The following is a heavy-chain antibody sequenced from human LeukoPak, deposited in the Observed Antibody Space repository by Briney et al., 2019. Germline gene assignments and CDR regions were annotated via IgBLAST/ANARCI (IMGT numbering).Heavy chain of an antibody. Sequence: ASVKVSCKASGYTFTSYYMHWVRQAPGQGLEWMGIINPSGGSTSYAQKFQGGVTMTRDTSTSTVYMELSSLRSEDTAVYYCARVGVRGYCSGGSCYYFDYWGQGTLVTVSS. CDR3: ARVGVRGYCSGGSCYYFDY. CDR1: GYTFTSYY. D-gene: IGHD2-15*01. CDR2: INPSGGST. V-gene: IGHV1-46*01. J-gene: IGHJ4*02.